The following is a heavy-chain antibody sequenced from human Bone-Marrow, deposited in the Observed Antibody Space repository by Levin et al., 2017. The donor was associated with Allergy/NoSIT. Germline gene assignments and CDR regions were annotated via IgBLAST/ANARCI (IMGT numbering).Heavy chain of an antibody. CDR2: VYYTGST. CDR3: ARGLAVATPWFDP. V-gene: IGHV4-59*01. Sequence: NSSETLSLTCTVSGGSISSSYWSWIRQPPGKALEYLGNVYYTGSTNYNPSLKSRLTISVDSSKNQFSLILTSVTAADTALYYCARGLAVATPWFDPWGQGTLVIVSS. J-gene: IGHJ5*02. D-gene: IGHD6-19*01. CDR1: GGSISSSY.